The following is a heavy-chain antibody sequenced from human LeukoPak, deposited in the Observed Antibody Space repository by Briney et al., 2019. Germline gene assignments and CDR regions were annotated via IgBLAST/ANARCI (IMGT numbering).Heavy chain of an antibody. V-gene: IGHV5-51*01. Sequence: GESLKISCKGSGYSFRNSWIGWVRQMPGKGLEWMGIIYPGDSDTRYSPSLQGQVTISADKSISTAYLQWSSLKASDTAMYYCARQGYTYGYDYWGQGTLVTVSS. CDR1: GYSFRNSW. CDR2: IYPGDSDT. CDR3: ARQGYTYGYDY. D-gene: IGHD5-18*01. J-gene: IGHJ4*02.